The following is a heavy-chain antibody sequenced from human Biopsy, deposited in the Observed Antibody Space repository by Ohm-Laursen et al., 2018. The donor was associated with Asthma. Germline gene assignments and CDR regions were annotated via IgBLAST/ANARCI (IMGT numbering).Heavy chain of an antibody. D-gene: IGHD3-3*02. CDR2: IMTVFGTT. CDR1: GGTFSNFA. Sequence: ASSVKVSCKAPGGTFSNFAISWVRQAPGQGLEWLGGIMTVFGTTNYAQKFQGRVTITADESTSTAYMELSGLRFDDTAIYYCARPSPNRDILYYYYHMDVWGQGTTVIVSS. V-gene: IGHV1-69*01. J-gene: IGHJ6*02. CDR3: ARPSPNRDILYYYYHMDV.